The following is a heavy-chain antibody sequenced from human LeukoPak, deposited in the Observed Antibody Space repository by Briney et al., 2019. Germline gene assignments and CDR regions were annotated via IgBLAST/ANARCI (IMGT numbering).Heavy chain of an antibody. CDR1: GGSISNYY. D-gene: IGHD3-10*01. Sequence: SETLSLTCTVSGGSISNYYWSWIRQPPGKGLEWIGYIYYSGNTNYNPSLRSRVTISEDTSKNQFSLKLRSVTAADTAVYYCAKSNGYGLVDIWGQGTMVTVSS. V-gene: IGHV4-59*08. J-gene: IGHJ3*02. CDR3: AKSNGYGLVDI. CDR2: IYYSGNT.